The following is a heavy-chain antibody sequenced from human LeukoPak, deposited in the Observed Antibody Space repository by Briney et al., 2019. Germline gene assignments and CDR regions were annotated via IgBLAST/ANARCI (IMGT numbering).Heavy chain of an antibody. V-gene: IGHV4-34*01. J-gene: IGHJ4*02. Sequence: SETLSLTCAVYGGSFSGYYWSWIRQPPGKGLEWIGEINHSGSTNYNPSLKSRVTISVDTSKNQFSLKLSSVTAADTAVYHCAEQLVSGVDYWGQGTLVTVSS. D-gene: IGHD6-6*01. CDR1: GGSFSGYY. CDR3: AEQLVSGVDY. CDR2: INHSGST.